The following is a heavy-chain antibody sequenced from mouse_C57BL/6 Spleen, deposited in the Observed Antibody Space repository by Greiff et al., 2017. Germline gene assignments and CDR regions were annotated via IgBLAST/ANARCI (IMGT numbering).Heavy chain of an antibody. CDR2: INPNNGGT. CDR3: ARYYYGNPLDY. V-gene: IGHV1-26*01. D-gene: IGHD2-1*01. J-gene: IGHJ2*01. Sequence: EVQLQQSGPELVKPGASVKISCKASGYTFTDYYMNWVKQSHGKSLEWIGDINPNNGGTSYNQKFKGKATLTVDKSSSTAYMELRSLTSEDSAVYYCARYYYGNPLDYWGQGTTLTVSS. CDR1: GYTFTDYY.